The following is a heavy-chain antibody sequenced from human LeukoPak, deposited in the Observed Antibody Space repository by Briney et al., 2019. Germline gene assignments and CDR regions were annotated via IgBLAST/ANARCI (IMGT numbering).Heavy chain of an antibody. J-gene: IGHJ4*02. Sequence: GGSLRLSCAASGFTFSSYGMHWVRQAPGKGLEWVAVIWYDGSNKYYADSVKGRFTISRDNSKNTLYLQMNSLRAEDTAVYYCARELELSSGPFDYWGQGTLVTVSS. CDR3: ARELELSSGPFDY. CDR1: GFTFSSYG. CDR2: IWYDGSNK. D-gene: IGHD6-25*01. V-gene: IGHV3-33*01.